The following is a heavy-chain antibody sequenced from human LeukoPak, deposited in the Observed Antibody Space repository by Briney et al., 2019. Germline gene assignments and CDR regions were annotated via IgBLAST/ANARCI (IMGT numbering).Heavy chain of an antibody. J-gene: IGHJ4*02. CDR2: INPDNGNT. V-gene: IGHV1-3*01. Sequence: ASVKVSCKASGYTFINYAMHWVRQAPGQRLEWMGWINPDNGNTKYSQRFQSRVTITRDTSASTVYMELSSLRSEDTAMYYCARAPNYYGSGSYLDDWGQETLVTVSS. CDR1: GYTFINYA. CDR3: ARAPNYYGSGSYLDD. D-gene: IGHD3-10*01.